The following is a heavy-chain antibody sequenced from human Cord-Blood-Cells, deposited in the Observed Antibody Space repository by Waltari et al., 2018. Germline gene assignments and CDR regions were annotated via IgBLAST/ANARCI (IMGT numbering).Heavy chain of an antibody. CDR2: INHSGST. Sequence: QVQLQQWGAGLLKPSETLSLTCAVYGGSFRGYYWSWIRQPPGTGLEWIGEINHSGSTNYNPSLKSRVTISVDTSKNQFSLKLSSVTAADTAVYYCARRRGIVVVVAASNWFDPWGQGTLVTVSS. CDR3: ARRRGIVVVVAASNWFDP. J-gene: IGHJ5*02. CDR1: GGSFRGYY. V-gene: IGHV4-34*01. D-gene: IGHD2-15*01.